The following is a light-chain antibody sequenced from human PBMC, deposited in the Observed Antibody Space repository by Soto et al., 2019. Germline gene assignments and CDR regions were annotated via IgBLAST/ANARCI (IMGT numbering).Light chain of an antibody. CDR2: GAS. V-gene: IGKV3-20*01. CDR3: HQYGSSPMT. CDR1: QSVSSSY. J-gene: IGKJ5*01. Sequence: EIVLTQSPGTLSLSPGERATLSCRASQSVSSSYLAWYQQKPGQAPRLLIYGASSRATGIPDRFSGSGSGTDFTLTISSREPDDFSVDYCHQYGSSPMTFGQGTRLEIK.